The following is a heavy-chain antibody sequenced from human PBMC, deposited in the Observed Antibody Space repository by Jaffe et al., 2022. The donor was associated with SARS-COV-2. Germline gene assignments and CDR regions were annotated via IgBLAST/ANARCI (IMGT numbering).Heavy chain of an antibody. CDR3: ATSIAYYYDSSGYLGADYYYYGMDV. CDR1: GFTFSSYA. V-gene: IGHV3-23*01. Sequence: EVQLLESGGGLVQPGGSLRLSCAASGFTFSSYAMSWVRQAPGKGLEWVSAISGSGGSTYYADSVKGRFTISRDNSKNTLYLQMNSLRAEDTAVYYCATSIAYYYDSSGYLGADYYYYGMDVWGQGTTVTVSS. CDR2: ISGSGGST. D-gene: IGHD3-22*01. J-gene: IGHJ6*02.